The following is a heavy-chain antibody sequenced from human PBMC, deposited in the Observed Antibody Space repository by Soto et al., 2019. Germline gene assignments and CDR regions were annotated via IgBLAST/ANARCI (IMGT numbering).Heavy chain of an antibody. CDR2: IKRKSDGGAV. J-gene: IGHJ1*01. V-gene: IGHV3-15*05. CDR3: TLEGHSGGWYGQFEH. CDR1: GITLSNAW. Sequence: EVQLVESGGGLVKPGESLRLSCPASGITLSNAWMDWVRQAPGKGLEWVGRIKRKSDGGAVDYAAPVKGRFTISRDDSQNTLFLQMNSLDIEDTAVYYCTLEGHSGGWYGQFEHWGQGTLVTVSS. D-gene: IGHD6-19*01.